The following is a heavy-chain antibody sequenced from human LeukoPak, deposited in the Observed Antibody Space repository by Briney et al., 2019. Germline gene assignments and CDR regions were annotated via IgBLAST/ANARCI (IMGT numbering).Heavy chain of an antibody. CDR3: ARDVAYCGGDCYSGSDY. J-gene: IGHJ4*02. Sequence: GGSLRLSCAASGFTFSDYYMSWIRQAPGKGLEWVSYISGSGGTINYADSVKGRFTISRDNAKKSLFLQMNSLRAEDTAVYYCARDVAYCGGDCYSGSDYWGQGTLVTVSS. D-gene: IGHD2-21*02. CDR1: GFTFSDYY. V-gene: IGHV3-11*04. CDR2: ISGSGGTI.